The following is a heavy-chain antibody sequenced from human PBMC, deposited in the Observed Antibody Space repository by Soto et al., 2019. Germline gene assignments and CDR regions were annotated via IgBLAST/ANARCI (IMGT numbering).Heavy chain of an antibody. J-gene: IGHJ4*02. CDR2: ISGSGGST. V-gene: IGHV3-23*01. CDR3: AKDSVDTAMVTFGAIDY. D-gene: IGHD5-18*01. CDR1: GFSFSYA. Sequence: GGSLRLSCAASGFSFSYAMSWVRQAPGKGLEWVSAISGSGGSTYFADSVKGRFTISRDNSKNTLYLKMNSLRAEDTAVYYCAKDSVDTAMVTFGAIDYWGQGTLVTVSS.